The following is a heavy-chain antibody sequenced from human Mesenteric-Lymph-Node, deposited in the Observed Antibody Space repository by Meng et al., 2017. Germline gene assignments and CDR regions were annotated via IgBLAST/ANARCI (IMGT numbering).Heavy chain of an antibody. CDR3: ARGGQRFDF. D-gene: IGHD6-25*01. Sequence: GESLKISCAASGFSFSNTWMSWVRQAPGKGLEWVANIKQDGSEKYYVDSVKGRFTISRDNAKNSLYLQVNSLRAEDTAVYYCARGGQRFDFWGQGTLVTVSS. CDR2: IKQDGSEK. CDR1: GFSFSNTW. V-gene: IGHV3-7*01. J-gene: IGHJ4*02.